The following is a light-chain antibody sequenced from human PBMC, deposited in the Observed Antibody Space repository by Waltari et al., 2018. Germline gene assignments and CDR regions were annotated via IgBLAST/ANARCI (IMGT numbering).Light chain of an antibody. CDR3: SSHTLSSTAWV. CDR1: SSDVGGYNY. V-gene: IGLV2-14*01. J-gene: IGLJ3*02. CDR2: DVS. Sequence: QSALTQPASVSGSPGQSITISCTGTSSDVGGYNYVSWYQQPPGKAPKLMIYDVSNRHSGLSNRCYGSKSGNTDSLTISRLQAEDEADYYCSSHTLSSTAWVFGGGTKLTVL.